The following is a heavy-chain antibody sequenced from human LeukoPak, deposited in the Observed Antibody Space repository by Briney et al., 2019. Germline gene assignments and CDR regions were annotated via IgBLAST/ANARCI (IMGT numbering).Heavy chain of an antibody. D-gene: IGHD2-2*01. V-gene: IGHV1-46*01. CDR1: GYTFTSYY. CDR3: AREVVPAPLFHYGMDV. J-gene: IGHJ6*02. CDR2: INPSGGST. Sequence: GGSLRLSCAASGYTFTSYYMHWVRQAPGQGLEWMGIINPSGGSTSYAQKFQGRVTMTRDTSTSTVYMELSSLRSEDTAVYYCAREVVPAPLFHYGMDVWGQGTTVTVSS.